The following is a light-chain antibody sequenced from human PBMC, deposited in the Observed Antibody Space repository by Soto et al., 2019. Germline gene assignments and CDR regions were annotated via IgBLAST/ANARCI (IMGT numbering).Light chain of an antibody. CDR2: TNN. Sequence: QSVLTQPPSTSGTPGQRVTISCSGSNSNIGSSTVNWYQQLPGTAPKLHIYTNNQRPSGVPDRFSGSKSGTSASLAISGLQSEDEGNYYCAACDDSLNGPVFGGGTKLTVL. V-gene: IGLV1-44*01. J-gene: IGLJ2*01. CDR1: NSNIGSST. CDR3: AACDDSLNGPV.